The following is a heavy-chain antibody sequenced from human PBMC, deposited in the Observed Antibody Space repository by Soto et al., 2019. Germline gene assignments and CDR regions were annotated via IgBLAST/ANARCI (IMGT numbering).Heavy chain of an antibody. V-gene: IGHV2-26*01. CDR3: ARIRSSSGGRAFDI. CDR2: IFSNDEK. Sequence: QVTLKESGPVLVKPTETLTLTCTVSGFSLSNARMGVSWIRQPPGKALEWLAHIFSNDEKSYSTSLKSRLTISKDNSKRRVVLTMTNMDPVDTATYYCARIRSSSGGRAFDIWGQGTMVTVSS. D-gene: IGHD2-15*01. J-gene: IGHJ3*02. CDR1: GFSLSNARMG.